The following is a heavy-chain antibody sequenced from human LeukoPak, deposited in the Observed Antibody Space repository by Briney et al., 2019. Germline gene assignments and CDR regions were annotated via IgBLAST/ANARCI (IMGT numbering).Heavy chain of an antibody. Sequence: PGGSLRLSCAASGFTFSSYAMSWVRQAPGKGLEWVSAISGSGGSTYYADSVKGRFTISRDNSKNTLYLQMNSLRAEDTAVYYCASAPDYYDSSGYCSPYWGQGTLVTVSS. CDR3: ASAPDYYDSSGYCSPY. V-gene: IGHV3-23*01. D-gene: IGHD3-22*01. CDR1: GFTFSSYA. CDR2: ISGSGGST. J-gene: IGHJ4*02.